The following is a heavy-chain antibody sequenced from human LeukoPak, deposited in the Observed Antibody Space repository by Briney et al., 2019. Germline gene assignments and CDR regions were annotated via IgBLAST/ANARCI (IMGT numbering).Heavy chain of an antibody. J-gene: IGHJ4*02. V-gene: IGHV4-59*11. CDR1: GGSISSHY. CDR3: ASGSNYGGNSGPFDY. Sequence: SETLSLTCTVSGGSISSHYWSWIRQPPGKGLEWIGYIYYSGSTNYNPSLKSRVTISVDTSKNQFPLKLSSVTAADTAVYYCASGSNYGGNSGPFDYWGQGTLVTVSS. D-gene: IGHD4-23*01. CDR2: IYYSGST.